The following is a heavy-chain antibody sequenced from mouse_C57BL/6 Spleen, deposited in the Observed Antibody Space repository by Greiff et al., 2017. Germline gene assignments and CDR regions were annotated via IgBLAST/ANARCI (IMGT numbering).Heavy chain of an antibody. V-gene: IGHV1-81*01. CDR1: GYTFTSYG. J-gene: IGHJ4*01. CDR2: IYPRSGNT. D-gene: IGHD2-4*01. CDR3: AGGDYDYPGY. Sequence: VQLVESGAELARPGASVKLSCKASGYTFTSYGISWVKQRTGQGLEWIGEIYPRSGNTYYNEKFKGKATLTADKSSSTAYMELRSLTSEDSAVYFCAGGDYDYPGYWGQGTSVTVSS.